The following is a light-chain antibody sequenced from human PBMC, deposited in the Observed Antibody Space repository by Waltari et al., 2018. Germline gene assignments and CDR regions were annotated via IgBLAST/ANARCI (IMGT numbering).Light chain of an antibody. V-gene: IGKV3-20*01. Sequence: EIVLTQSPGHLSLSPGERATLSCRASQSVGKSLAWYQQKSGQAPRLLIYDASTRATGIPDRFSASGFGTDFSLTISRLEPEDFAVYYCQKYVRLPVTFGQGTKVEIK. CDR1: QSVGKS. CDR3: QKYVRLPVT. J-gene: IGKJ1*01. CDR2: DAS.